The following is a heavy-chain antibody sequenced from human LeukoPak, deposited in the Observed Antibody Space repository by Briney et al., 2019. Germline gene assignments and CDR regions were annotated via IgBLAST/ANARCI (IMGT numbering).Heavy chain of an antibody. Sequence: GGSLRLSCAVSGFTSSSYWMSWVRQAPGKGLEWVANIKQDGSEKYYVDSVRGRFTISRDNAKNSLYLQMNSLRAEDTAVYYCARAPYCIGGSCRFDYWGQGTLVTVSS. CDR1: GFTSSSYW. D-gene: IGHD2-15*01. CDR3: ARAPYCIGGSCRFDY. V-gene: IGHV3-7*03. CDR2: IKQDGSEK. J-gene: IGHJ4*02.